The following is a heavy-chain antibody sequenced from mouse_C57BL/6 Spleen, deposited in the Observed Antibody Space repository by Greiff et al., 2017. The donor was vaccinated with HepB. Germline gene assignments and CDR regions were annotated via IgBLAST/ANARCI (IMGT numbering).Heavy chain of an antibody. CDR3: ARGGNDWYFDV. CDR2: ISYDGSN. V-gene: IGHV3-6*01. D-gene: IGHD2-1*01. CDR1: GYSITSGYY. J-gene: IGHJ1*03. Sequence: EVKLQESGPGLVKPSQSLSLTCSVTGYSITSGYYWNWIRQFPGNKLEWMGYISYDGSNNYNPSLKNRISITRDTSKNQCFLKLNSVTTEDTATYYGARGGNDWYFDVWGTGTTVTVSS.